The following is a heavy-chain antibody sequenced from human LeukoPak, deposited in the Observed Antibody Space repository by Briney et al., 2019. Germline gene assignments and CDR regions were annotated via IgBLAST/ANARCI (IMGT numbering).Heavy chain of an antibody. CDR3: ARYYDRSGYWSTPHFDY. V-gene: IGHV4-61*01. Sequence: SETLSLTCTVSGDSVSGISFYWSWIRQPPGRGLQYIGYIQYSGSTNYNPSLKSRVTISVDTSKNQFSLKLSSVTAADTAVYYCARYYDRSGYWSTPHFDYWGQGTLVTVSS. CDR2: IQYSGST. CDR1: GDSVSGISFY. J-gene: IGHJ4*02. D-gene: IGHD3-22*01.